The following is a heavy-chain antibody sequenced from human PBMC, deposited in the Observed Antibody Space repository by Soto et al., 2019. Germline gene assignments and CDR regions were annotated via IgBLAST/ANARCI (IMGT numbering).Heavy chain of an antibody. V-gene: IGHV3-30-3*01. CDR1: GFTFSSYA. CDR3: ARGYYDSSGYYPRSYYYYYGMDV. CDR2: ISYDGSNK. D-gene: IGHD3-22*01. Sequence: QVQLVESGGGVVQPGRSLRLSCAASGFTFSSYAMHWVRQAPGKGLEWVAVISYDGSNKYYADSVKGRFTISRDNSKKTLYLQKISRRGEDTAVYYCARGYYDSSGYYPRSYYYYYGMDVWGQGTTVTVSS. J-gene: IGHJ6*02.